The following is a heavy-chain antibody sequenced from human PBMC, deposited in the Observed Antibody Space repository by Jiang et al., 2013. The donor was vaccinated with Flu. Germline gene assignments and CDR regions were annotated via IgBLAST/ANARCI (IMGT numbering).Heavy chain of an antibody. D-gene: IGHD5-24*01. J-gene: IGHJ4*02. Sequence: LLKPSETLSLTCTVSGGSISSYYWSWIRQPPGKRLEWIGYIYYDGSTNYNPSLKSRVTISVDTSKNQFSLRLSSVTAADTAVYYCAREGGKDGYRNRPFDYWGQGTLVTVSS. CDR2: IYYDGST. V-gene: IGHV4-59*01. CDR3: AREGGKDGYRNRPFDY. CDR1: GGSISSYY.